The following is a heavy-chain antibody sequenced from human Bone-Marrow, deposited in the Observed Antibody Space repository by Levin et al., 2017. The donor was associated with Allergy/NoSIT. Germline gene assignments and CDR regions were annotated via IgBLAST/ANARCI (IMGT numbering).Heavy chain of an antibody. J-gene: IGHJ3*02. Sequence: LSLTCAASGLLLSNCDMHWVRQVVGKGLEWVAAIGIGGDTYYSGSVKGRFTIFRENAKNSLYLQMNSLTAGDSAVYYCAREAPYSSGWYEAFDIWGQGTMVTVSS. CDR3: AREAPYSSGWYEAFDI. CDR2: IGIGGDT. V-gene: IGHV3-13*01. CDR1: GLLLSNCD. D-gene: IGHD6-19*01.